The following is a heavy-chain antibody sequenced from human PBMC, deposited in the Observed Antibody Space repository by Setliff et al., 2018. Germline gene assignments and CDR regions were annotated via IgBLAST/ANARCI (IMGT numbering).Heavy chain of an antibody. CDR3: ARMGGFQYIDV. J-gene: IGHJ6*03. Sequence: SETLSLTCTVSGDSINNFYWTWIRQPPGKGLEWIGYTYHSGGTSYNPSLKSRVTISLDTSKNQFSLSLTSVTAEDTAVYYCARMGGFQYIDVWDKGTTVTVSS. CDR2: TYHSGGT. D-gene: IGHD3-3*01. V-gene: IGHV4-4*09. CDR1: GDSINNFY.